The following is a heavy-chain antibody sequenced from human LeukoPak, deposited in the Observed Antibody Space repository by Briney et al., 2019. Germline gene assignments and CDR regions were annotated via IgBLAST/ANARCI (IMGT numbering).Heavy chain of an antibody. J-gene: IGHJ4*02. Sequence: SETLSLTCAVYGGSFSGYYWSWIRQPPGKGLEWIGEINHSGSTNYNPSLKSRVTISVDTSKNQFSLKLSSVTAADTAMYYCARGRDTVRRNNYFDYWGQGTLVTVSS. V-gene: IGHV4-34*01. CDR3: ARGRDTVRRNNYFDY. D-gene: IGHD5-18*01. CDR1: GGSFSGYY. CDR2: INHSGST.